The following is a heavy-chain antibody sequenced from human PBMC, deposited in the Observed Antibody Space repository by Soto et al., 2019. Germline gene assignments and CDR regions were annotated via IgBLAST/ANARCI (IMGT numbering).Heavy chain of an antibody. CDR2: LSSSGEKT. CDR3: AKESLFPSIQGIITN. Sequence: EVRLSESGGGLARPGGSLRLSCEASGLNFAGYAMSWVGQAPGKGLDWVSSLSSSGEKTYYSDSVRGRFTISRDNTKNTVYLQMNTLSADDTAVYFCAKESLFPSIQGIITNWGQGVVVTVSS. CDR1: GLNFAGYA. J-gene: IGHJ4*02. V-gene: IGHV3-23*01. D-gene: IGHD2-2*01.